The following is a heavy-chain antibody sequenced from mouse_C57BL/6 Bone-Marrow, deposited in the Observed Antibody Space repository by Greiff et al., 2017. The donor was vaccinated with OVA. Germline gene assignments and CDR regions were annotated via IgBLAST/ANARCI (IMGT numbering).Heavy chain of an antibody. Sequence: VMLVESGAELARPGASVKMSCKASGYTFTSYTMHWVKQRPGQGLEWIGYINPSSGYTKYNQKFKDKATLTADKSSSTAYMQLSSLTSEDSAVYYCAGDYDGRVWFAYWGQGTLVTVSA. D-gene: IGHD2-4*01. J-gene: IGHJ3*01. CDR1: GYTFTSYT. CDR3: AGDYDGRVWFAY. CDR2: INPSSGYT. V-gene: IGHV1-4*01.